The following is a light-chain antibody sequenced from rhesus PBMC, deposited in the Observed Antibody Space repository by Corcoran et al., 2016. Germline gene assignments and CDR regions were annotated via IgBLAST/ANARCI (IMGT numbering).Light chain of an antibody. CDR2: ATS. J-gene: IGKJ3*01. Sequence: DIQMTQSPSSLSASVGDKVTITCRASQGISGWLAWYQQKPGEAPRRRIYATSRLKSGVPSRFSGSGSGPDFTLTISSLQHEDFATYYCLPYNSSPFTFGPGTKLDI. CDR1: QGISGW. CDR3: LPYNSSPFT. V-gene: IGKV1-22*01.